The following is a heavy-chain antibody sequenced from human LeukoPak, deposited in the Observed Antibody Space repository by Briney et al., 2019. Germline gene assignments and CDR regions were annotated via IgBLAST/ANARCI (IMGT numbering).Heavy chain of an antibody. CDR1: GFTFSSYS. D-gene: IGHD3-10*01. CDR2: ISSSSSYI. V-gene: IGHV3-21*01. Sequence: RTGGSLRLSCAASGFTFSSYSMNWVRQAPGKGLEWVSSISSSSSYIYYADSVKGRFTISRDNAKNSLYLQMNSLRAEDTAVYYCARATMVRGLGYYYYGMDVWGQGTTVTVSS. CDR3: ARATMVRGLGYYYYGMDV. J-gene: IGHJ6*02.